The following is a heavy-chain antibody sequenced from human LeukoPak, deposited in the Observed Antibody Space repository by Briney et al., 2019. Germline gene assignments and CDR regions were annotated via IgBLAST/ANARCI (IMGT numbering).Heavy chain of an antibody. J-gene: IGHJ4*02. V-gene: IGHV4-39*01. Sequence: SETLSLTCTVSGGSISSSSYYWGWIRQPPGRGREWVGSIYYSGSTYYNPSLKSRVTISVDTSKNQFFLKLGYVTAADTPVYYCARQLGYCSSTSCYADKVDYWGQGTLVTVSS. CDR1: GGSISSSSYY. CDR3: ARQLGYCSSTSCYADKVDY. D-gene: IGHD2-2*01. CDR2: IYYSGST.